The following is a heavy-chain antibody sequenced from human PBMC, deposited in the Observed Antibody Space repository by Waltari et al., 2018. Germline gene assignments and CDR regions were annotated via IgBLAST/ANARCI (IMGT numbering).Heavy chain of an antibody. CDR3: VSCTVAGRRNDMDV. V-gene: IGHV3-74*02. CDR2: INSDGSST. J-gene: IGHJ6*02. D-gene: IGHD6-19*01. CDR1: EFTFNNHW. Sequence: EVQLVESGGGLIQPGGSLRLSCAASEFTFNNHWMHWVRQAPGKGLVWVSRINSDGSSTNYADSVKGRFTISRDNAKNTLYLQMNSLRAEDTAIYYCVSCTVAGRRNDMDVWGQGTTVTVSS.